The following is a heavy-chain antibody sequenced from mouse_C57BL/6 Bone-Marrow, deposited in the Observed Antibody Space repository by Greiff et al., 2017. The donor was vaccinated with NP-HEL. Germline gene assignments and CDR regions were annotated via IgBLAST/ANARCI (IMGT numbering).Heavy chain of an antibody. D-gene: IGHD1-1*01. V-gene: IGHV2-2*01. Sequence: VQRVESGPGLVQPSQSLSITCTVSGFSLTSYGVHWVRQSPGKGLEWLGVIWSGGSTDYNAAFISRLSISKDNSKSQVFFKMNSLQADDTAIYYCARGITTVVAPWYFDVWGTGTTVTVSS. J-gene: IGHJ1*03. CDR1: GFSLTSYG. CDR3: ARGITTVVAPWYFDV. CDR2: IWSGGST.